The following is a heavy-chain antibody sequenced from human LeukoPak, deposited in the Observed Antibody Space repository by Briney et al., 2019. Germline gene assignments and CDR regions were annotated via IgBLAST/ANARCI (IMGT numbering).Heavy chain of an antibody. Sequence: SETLSITCTVSGDSINDYYWSWIRQPDGKGLEWIGRMYTRGSTNYNPSLKSRVTMSLDTSKNQFSLKMTSVTAADTAVYYCARDVPAAISGMDVWGKGTTVTVSS. CDR2: MYTRGST. D-gene: IGHD2-2*01. CDR1: GDSINDYY. CDR3: ARDVPAAISGMDV. J-gene: IGHJ6*04. V-gene: IGHV4-4*07.